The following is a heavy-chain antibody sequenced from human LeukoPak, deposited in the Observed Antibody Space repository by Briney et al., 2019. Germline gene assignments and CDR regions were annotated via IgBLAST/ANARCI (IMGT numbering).Heavy chain of an antibody. D-gene: IGHD6-13*01. CDR1: GGSFSGYY. CDR2: INHSGST. CDR3: ARTSIAAAGTDY. J-gene: IGHJ4*02. Sequence: SETLSLTCAAYGGSFSGYYWSWIRQPPGKGLEWIGEINHSGSTNYNPSLKSRVTISVDTSKDQFSLKLSSVTAADTAVYYCARTSIAAAGTDYWGQGTLVTVSS. V-gene: IGHV4-34*01.